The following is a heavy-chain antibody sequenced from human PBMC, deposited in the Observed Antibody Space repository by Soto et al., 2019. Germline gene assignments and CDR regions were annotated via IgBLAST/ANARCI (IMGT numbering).Heavy chain of an antibody. D-gene: IGHD3-16*01. CDR3: ARDFTA. CDR1: GYTFTGYA. V-gene: IGHV1-3*01. Sequence: ASVKVSCKASGYTFTGYAMHWVRQAPGQRLEWMGWINAGNGNTNYAQNLQSRVTMTTDISTSTAYMELMSLRSDDTAVYYCARDFTAWGLGTLVTVSS. J-gene: IGHJ1*01. CDR2: INAGNGNT.